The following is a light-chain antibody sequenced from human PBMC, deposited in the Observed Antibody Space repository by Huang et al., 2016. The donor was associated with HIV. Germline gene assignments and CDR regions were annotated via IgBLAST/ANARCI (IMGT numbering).Light chain of an antibody. CDR3: QQRISWPPSYT. CDR1: QSVSSY. CDR2: ATS. Sequence: EIVLTQSPATLSLSPGDRATLSCRASQSVSSYFAWYQQKPGQAPRLLIYATSNMATGGPARFSGSGSGTDFTLTISSLEPEDFANYYCQQRISWPPSYTFGQGTKVEI. J-gene: IGKJ2*01. V-gene: IGKV3-11*01.